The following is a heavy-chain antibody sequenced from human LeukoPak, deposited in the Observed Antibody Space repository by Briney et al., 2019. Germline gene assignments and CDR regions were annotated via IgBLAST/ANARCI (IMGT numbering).Heavy chain of an antibody. CDR2: ISSSSSYI. CDR3: ARVPIYVDTASRQDYAFDI. CDR1: GFTFSSYS. D-gene: IGHD5-18*01. V-gene: IGHV3-21*01. J-gene: IGHJ3*02. Sequence: KPGGSLRLSCAASGFTFSSYSMNWVRQAPGKGLEWVSSISSSSSYIYYADSVKGRFTISRDNAKNSLYLQMNSLRAEDTAVYYCARVPIYVDTASRQDYAFDIWGQGTMVTVSS.